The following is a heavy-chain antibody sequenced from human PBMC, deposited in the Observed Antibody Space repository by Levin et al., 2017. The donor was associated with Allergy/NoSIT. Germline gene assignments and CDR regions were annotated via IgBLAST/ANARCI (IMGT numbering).Heavy chain of an antibody. V-gene: IGHV4-4*02. CDR1: GGSISTDNW. J-gene: IGHJ4*02. D-gene: IGHD2-21*01. CDR2: IYRSGDT. Sequence: SSETLSLTCAVSGGSISTDNWWSWIRQPPGKGLEWIGEIYRSGDTNHNPSLRSRVTMSVDKSKNHFSLKLSSVTAADTAVYYWATVEGLFCCGVSCSYSFHYWGQGALVTVSS. CDR3: ATVEGLFCCGVSCSYSFHY.